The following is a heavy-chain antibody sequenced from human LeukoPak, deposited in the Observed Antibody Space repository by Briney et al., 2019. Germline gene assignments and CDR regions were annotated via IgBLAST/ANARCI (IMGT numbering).Heavy chain of an antibody. CDR3: ARDRTRGWFDP. V-gene: IGHV3-74*01. CDR2: ISSDASIT. J-gene: IGHJ5*02. Sequence: GGSLRLSCSASGFTFSTYWMHWVRQDPGKGLVWVSRISSDASITSYADPVKGRFTISRDNAKNSLYLQMNSLRAEDTAVYYCARDRTRGWFDPWGQGTLVTVSS. D-gene: IGHD2-2*01. CDR1: GFTFSTYW.